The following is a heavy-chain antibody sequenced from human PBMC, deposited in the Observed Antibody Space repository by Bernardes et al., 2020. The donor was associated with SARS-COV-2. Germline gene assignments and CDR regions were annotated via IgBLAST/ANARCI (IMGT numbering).Heavy chain of an antibody. Sequence: GGSLRLSCAASGITFSHYWMHWVRQTPGKGLVWVSRIGGDGSSINYADSVKGRFTISRDNARNTLYLEMNSLRAEDTAVYYCARGSGNYYFDYWGQGTLVTVSS. V-gene: IGHV3-74*01. D-gene: IGHD1-26*01. CDR3: ARGSGNYYFDY. J-gene: IGHJ4*02. CDR1: GITFSHYW. CDR2: IGGDGSSI.